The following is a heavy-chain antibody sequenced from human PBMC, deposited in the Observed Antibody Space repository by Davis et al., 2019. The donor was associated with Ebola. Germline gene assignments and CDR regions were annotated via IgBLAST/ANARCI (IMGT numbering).Heavy chain of an antibody. J-gene: IGHJ6*02. CDR2: ISWNSGSI. CDR1: GFTFDDYA. Sequence: SLKISCAASGFTFDDYAMHWVRQAPGKGLEWVSGISWNSGSIGYADSVKGRFTISRDNAKNSLYLQMNSLRVEDTGVYYCARDIVIPSNSGSDVWGQGTTVIVSS. V-gene: IGHV3-9*01. CDR3: ARDIVIPSNSGSDV. D-gene: IGHD2/OR15-2a*01.